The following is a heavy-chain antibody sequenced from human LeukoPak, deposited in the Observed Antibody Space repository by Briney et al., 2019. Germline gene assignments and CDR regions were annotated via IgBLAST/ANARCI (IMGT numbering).Heavy chain of an antibody. D-gene: IGHD2-15*01. CDR2: INPNSGGT. CDR1: GYTFTDYY. J-gene: IGHJ4*02. CDR3: AIDPGSGPYYYFDY. Sequence: ASVKVSCKASGYTFTDYYMHWVRQAPGQGLEWMGWINPNSGGTNYAQKFQGRVTMTRDTSISTAYMDVSRLRSDDTALYYCAIDPGSGPYYYFDYWGQGTLVTVSS. V-gene: IGHV1-2*02.